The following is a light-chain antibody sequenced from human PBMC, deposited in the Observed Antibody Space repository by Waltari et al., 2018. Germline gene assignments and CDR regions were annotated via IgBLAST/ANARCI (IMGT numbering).Light chain of an antibody. Sequence: SSELTQDPAVSVALGQTVRITCQGDHLRTYYVSWYQQKPGQAPILVIYEKDNRPSGIPARFSGSSSGVIASLTITEAQAEDEADYYCNSRDTRGNHFVVFGGGTKLTVL. CDR2: EKD. CDR3: NSRDTRGNHFVV. J-gene: IGLJ2*01. V-gene: IGLV3-19*01. CDR1: HLRTYY.